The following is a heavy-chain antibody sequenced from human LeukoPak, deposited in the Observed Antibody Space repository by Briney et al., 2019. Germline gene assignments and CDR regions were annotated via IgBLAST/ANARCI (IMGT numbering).Heavy chain of an antibody. CDR2: IYSGGST. D-gene: IGHD3-22*01. Sequence: GSLRLSCAASGFTFSDSYMSWIRQAPGKGLEWVSVIYSGGSTYYADSVKGRFTISRDNSKNTLYLQMNSLRAEDTAVYYCARESYDSSGWEALVIWGQGTMVTVSS. V-gene: IGHV3-53*01. CDR3: ARESYDSSGWEALVI. J-gene: IGHJ3*02. CDR1: GFTFSDSY.